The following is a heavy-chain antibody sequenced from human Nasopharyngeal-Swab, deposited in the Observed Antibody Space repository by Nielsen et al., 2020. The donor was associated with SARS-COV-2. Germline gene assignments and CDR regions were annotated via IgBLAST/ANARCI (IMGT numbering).Heavy chain of an antibody. CDR1: RYTFSSYD. CDR2: INPSGGST. J-gene: IGHJ4*02. D-gene: IGHD3-10*01. V-gene: IGHV1-46*01. Sequence: VTVANKECRYTFSSYDMHWVLPAPGQGLVWMGIINPSGGSTSYAQKFQGRVTMTRDTSTSTVYMELSSMRSEDTAVYYCARGLRISGSAPADYWGQGTLVTVSS. CDR3: ARGLRISGSAPADY.